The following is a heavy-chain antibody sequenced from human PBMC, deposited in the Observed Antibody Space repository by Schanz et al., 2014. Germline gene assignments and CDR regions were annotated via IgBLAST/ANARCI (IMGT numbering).Heavy chain of an antibody. CDR1: GFTFRSYW. J-gene: IGHJ6*02. V-gene: IGHV3-7*01. CDR2: IKQDGSDK. D-gene: IGHD3-22*01. Sequence: EVQLVESGGGLVQPGGSLRVSCAASGFTFRSYWMNWVRQAPGKGLEWVANIKQDGSDKHYVDSVKGRFTISRDNAKNSLYLQMNSLRAEDTAVYYCAKIRYDSSGYYLPYYGMDVWGQGTTVIVSS. CDR3: AKIRYDSSGYYLPYYGMDV.